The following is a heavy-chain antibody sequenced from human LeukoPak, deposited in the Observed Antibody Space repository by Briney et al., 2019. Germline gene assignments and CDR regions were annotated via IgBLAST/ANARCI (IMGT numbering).Heavy chain of an antibody. J-gene: IGHJ3*02. V-gene: IGHV4-4*07. CDR1: GGSISSYY. Sequence: SETLSLTCTVSGGSISSYYWSWIRQPAGKGLEWIGRIYTSGSTNYNPSLKSRVTISVDTSKNQFSLNLISVTAADTAVYYCARDWYCISSTCYKAFDIWGQGTMVTVSS. CDR3: ARDWYCISSTCYKAFDI. D-gene: IGHD2-2*02. CDR2: IYTSGST.